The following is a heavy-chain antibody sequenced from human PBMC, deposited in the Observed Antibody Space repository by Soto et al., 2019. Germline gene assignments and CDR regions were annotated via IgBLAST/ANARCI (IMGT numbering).Heavy chain of an antibody. D-gene: IGHD6-13*01. CDR1: GGTFSSYT. V-gene: IGHV1-69*08. CDR3: ARDSSSSWSSQGSY. CDR2: IIHILGIA. J-gene: IGHJ4*02. Sequence: QVQLVQSGAEVKKPGSSVKVSCKASGGTFSSYTISWVRQAPGQGLEWMGRIIHILGIANYAQKFQGRVTITADKSTSTAYMELSSLRSEDTAVYYCARDSSSSWSSQGSYWGQGTLVTVSS.